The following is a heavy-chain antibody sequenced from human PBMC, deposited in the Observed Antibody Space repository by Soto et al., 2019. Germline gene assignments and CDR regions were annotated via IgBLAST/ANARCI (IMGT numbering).Heavy chain of an antibody. CDR1: GFTFSSYG. D-gene: IGHD3-10*01. J-gene: IGHJ4*02. CDR2: IWYDGSNK. V-gene: IGHV3-33*01. Sequence: QVQLVESGGGVVQPGRSLRLSCAAPGFTFSSYGMHWVRQAPGKGLEWVAVIWYDGSNKYYADSVKGRFTISRDNSKNTLYLQMNSLRAEDTAVYYCARDSHYYGSGSPIGYWGQGTLVTVSS. CDR3: ARDSHYYGSGSPIGY.